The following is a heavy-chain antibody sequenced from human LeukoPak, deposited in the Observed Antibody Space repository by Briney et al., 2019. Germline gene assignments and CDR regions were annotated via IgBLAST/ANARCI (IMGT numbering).Heavy chain of an antibody. CDR2: IYYSGST. Sequence: SETLSLTCTVSGGSISSSSYYWGWIRQPPGKGLEWIGSIYYSGSTNYNPSLKSRVTISVDTSKNQFSLKLSSVTAADTAVYYCARGYSSGWYVNWFDPWGQGTLVTVSS. J-gene: IGHJ5*02. CDR3: ARGYSSGWYVNWFDP. D-gene: IGHD6-19*01. CDR1: GGSISSSSYY. V-gene: IGHV4-39*07.